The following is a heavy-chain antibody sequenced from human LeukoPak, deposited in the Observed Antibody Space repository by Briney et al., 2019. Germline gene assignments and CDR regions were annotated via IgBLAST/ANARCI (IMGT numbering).Heavy chain of an antibody. V-gene: IGHV3-11*01. CDR2: LSSSGSSI. Sequence: GGSLRLSCAASGFTFSDYYMSWIRQAPGKGLEWVSYLSSSGSSIYYADSAKGRFTISRNNAKNSLFLQMNSLRAEDTAVYYCARVADSWPGYYYYFVDVWGKGTTVTVSS. CDR1: GFTFSDYY. D-gene: IGHD6-13*01. CDR3: ARVADSWPGYYYYFVDV. J-gene: IGHJ6*03.